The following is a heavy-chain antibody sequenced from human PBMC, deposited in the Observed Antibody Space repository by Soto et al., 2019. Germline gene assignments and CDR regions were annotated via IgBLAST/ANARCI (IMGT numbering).Heavy chain of an antibody. CDR2: INSDGTST. CDR3: ARDDGWYDFAY. J-gene: IGHJ4*02. V-gene: IGHV3-74*01. D-gene: IGHD6-19*01. CDR1: GFTFSRYW. Sequence: GGSLRLSCAASGFTFSRYWMHWVRQAPGKGLVWVSRINSDGTSTTYADSVKGRFTISSDNAKNTLYLQMNSLRAGDTAVYYCARDDGWYDFAYWGQGALVTVSS.